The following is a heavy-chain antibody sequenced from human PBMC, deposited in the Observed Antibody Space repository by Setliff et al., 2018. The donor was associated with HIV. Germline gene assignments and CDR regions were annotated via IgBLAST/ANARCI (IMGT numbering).Heavy chain of an antibody. D-gene: IGHD5-18*01. V-gene: IGHV3-53*01. CDR2: LSGSGGST. J-gene: IGHJ3*02. Sequence: GGSLRLSCEASGFRVTDTYMAWVRQAPGKGLEWVSSLSGSGGSTYYADYVKGRYTISRDNSKKTLYLRINSLRAEDTAVYYCASDDSNGNTDAFDIWGQGTTVTVSS. CDR3: ASDDSNGNTDAFDI. CDR1: GFRVTDTY.